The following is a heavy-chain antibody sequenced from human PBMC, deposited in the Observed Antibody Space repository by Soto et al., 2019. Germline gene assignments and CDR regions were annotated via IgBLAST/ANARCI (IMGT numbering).Heavy chain of an antibody. CDR1: GFTFSGSA. J-gene: IGHJ3*01. Sequence: EVQLVESGGGLVQPGGSLKLSCAASGFTFSGSAMHWVRQASGKGLEWVGRIRSKANSFETSYGASVKGRFTISRDDSKNTTFLQMNSLKTEDTALYYCTRQHYAALDAFDLWGLGTMVTVSS. D-gene: IGHD3-16*01. CDR2: IRSKANSFET. V-gene: IGHV3-73*01. CDR3: TRQHYAALDAFDL.